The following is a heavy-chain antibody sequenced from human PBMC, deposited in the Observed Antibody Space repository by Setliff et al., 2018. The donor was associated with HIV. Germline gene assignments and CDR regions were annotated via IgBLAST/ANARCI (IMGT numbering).Heavy chain of an antibody. D-gene: IGHD1-26*01. CDR3: ARGGSYWGDAFDI. CDR2: ISTSNGYT. J-gene: IGHJ3*02. Sequence: GASVKVSCKASGYTFSSYEISWVRQAHGQGLEWMGRISTSNGYTNYAQKLQGRVTVTTDTSTSTAYMELRGLRSDDTAVYYCARGGSYWGDAFDIWGQGTMVTVSS. V-gene: IGHV1-18*01. CDR1: GYTFSSYE.